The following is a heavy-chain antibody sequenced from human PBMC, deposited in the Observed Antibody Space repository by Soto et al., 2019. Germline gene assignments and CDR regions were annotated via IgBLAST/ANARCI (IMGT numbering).Heavy chain of an antibody. D-gene: IGHD6-19*01. J-gene: IGHJ6*02. CDR2: ISGSGSNT. CDR1: GFTFSTYA. V-gene: IGHV3-23*01. Sequence: GGSLRLSCAASGFTFSTYAMSWVRQAPGKGLEWVSGISGSGSNTYYADSVKGRFTISRDKSKNTLYLQVNSLRGEDTAVYYCAKDRHSSVYGMDVWGQGTTVTVSS. CDR3: AKDRHSSVYGMDV.